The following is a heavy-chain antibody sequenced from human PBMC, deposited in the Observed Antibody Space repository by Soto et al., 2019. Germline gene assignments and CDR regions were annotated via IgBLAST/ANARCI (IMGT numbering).Heavy chain of an antibody. Sequence: LSLTCTVSGASISSSSYYWGWIRQPPGKGLEWIGSVYYSGTTYYNPSLKSRVTISVDTSKSQFSLKLNSVTAADTAVYYCARPYSSGWNPFDYWGQGTLVTVPQ. CDR1: GASISSSSYY. CDR2: VYYSGTT. D-gene: IGHD6-19*01. CDR3: ARPYSSGWNPFDY. V-gene: IGHV4-39*01. J-gene: IGHJ4*02.